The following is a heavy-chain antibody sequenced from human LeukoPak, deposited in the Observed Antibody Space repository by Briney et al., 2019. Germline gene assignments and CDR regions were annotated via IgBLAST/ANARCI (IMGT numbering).Heavy chain of an antibody. CDR2: ISGSGVST. CDR1: GFTFSSTA. V-gene: IGHV3-23*01. D-gene: IGHD2-2*01. CDR3: ARCAQVGSTSCSFNY. J-gene: IGHJ4*02. Sequence: GGSLRLSCAASGFTFSSTAMSWVRQAPGKGLEWVSAISGSGVSTYYADSVKGRFTISRDNSKNTLYLQMNSLRAEDTAVYYCARCAQVGSTSCSFNYWGQGTLATVSS.